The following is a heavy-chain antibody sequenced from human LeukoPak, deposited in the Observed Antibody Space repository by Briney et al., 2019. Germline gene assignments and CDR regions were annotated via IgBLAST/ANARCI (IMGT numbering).Heavy chain of an antibody. V-gene: IGHV5-51*01. Sequence: GESLKISCKGSGYSFTSYWIGWVRQMPGKGLEWMGIIYPSDSDTRYSPSFQGQVTISADKSISTAYLQWSSLKASDTAMYYCARRKGYCGGDCYSNYFDYWGQGTLVTVSS. CDR3: ARRKGYCGGDCYSNYFDY. J-gene: IGHJ4*02. D-gene: IGHD2-21*02. CDR2: IYPSDSDT. CDR1: GYSFTSYW.